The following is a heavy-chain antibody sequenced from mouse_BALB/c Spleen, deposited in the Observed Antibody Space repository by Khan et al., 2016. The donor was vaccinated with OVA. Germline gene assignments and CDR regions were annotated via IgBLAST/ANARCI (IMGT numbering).Heavy chain of an antibody. J-gene: IGHJ1*01. D-gene: IGHD2-2*01. Sequence: EVQLQESGPGLVKPSQTVFLTCSVTGISITTGNYRWSWIRQFPGNKLEWLGFIFYSGSFTYNPSLTSRPTITRDTSKNHFFLEMNSLTAEDTATYYCARDSGFWYVDVWGAGTTVTVSS. V-gene: IGHV3-5*02. CDR1: GISITTGNYR. CDR3: ARDSGFWYVDV. CDR2: IFYSGSF.